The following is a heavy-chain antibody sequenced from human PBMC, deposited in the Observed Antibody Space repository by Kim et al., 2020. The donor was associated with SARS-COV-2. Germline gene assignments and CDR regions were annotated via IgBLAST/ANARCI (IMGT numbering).Heavy chain of an antibody. Sequence: YAASVDGRFTVSRDTAKNTLYLQMNSLRDDDTAVYYCVRDRELELRGSFDVWGQGTMVTVSS. D-gene: IGHD1-7*01. CDR3: VRDRELELRGSFDV. V-gene: IGHV3-74*03. J-gene: IGHJ3*01.